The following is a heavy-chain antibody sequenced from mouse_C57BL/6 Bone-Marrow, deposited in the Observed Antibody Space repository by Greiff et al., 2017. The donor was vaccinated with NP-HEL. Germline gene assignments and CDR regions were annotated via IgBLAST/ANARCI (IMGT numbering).Heavy chain of an antibody. CDR3: AREGGLRRRTYAMDF. CDR1: GFTFSDYS. J-gene: IGHJ4*01. CDR2: INYDGSSS. V-gene: IGHV5-16*01. Sequence: EVKVVESEGGLVQPGSSMKLSCTASGFTFSDYSMAWVRQVPEKGLEWVANINYDGSSSSSLDSLYSRFIISSDNAKNILYLHMSSLKSEDTATYYCAREGGLRRRTYAMDFWCQGTSVTVS. D-gene: IGHD2-4*01.